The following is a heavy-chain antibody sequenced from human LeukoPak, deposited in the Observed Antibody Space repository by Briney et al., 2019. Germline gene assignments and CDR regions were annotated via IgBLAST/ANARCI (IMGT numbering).Heavy chain of an antibody. J-gene: IGHJ3*02. CDR2: ISRSGGDT. Sequence: GGSLRRSGAASGFTVSSNEMSWVGQTPGQGLEWVSAISRSGGDTEYADSVKGRFTISRDNSKNTLYLQMNSLRAEDTAVYYCAKCSVTCYANAFYIWGRGTMVTVSS. CDR1: GFTVSSNE. D-gene: IGHD2-2*01. CDR3: AKCSVTCYANAFYI. V-gene: IGHV3-23*01.